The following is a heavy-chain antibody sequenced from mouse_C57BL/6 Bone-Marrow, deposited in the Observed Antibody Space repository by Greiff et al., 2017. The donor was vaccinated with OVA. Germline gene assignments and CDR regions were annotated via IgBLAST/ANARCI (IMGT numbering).Heavy chain of an antibody. Sequence: EVQRVESGPELVKPGASVKIPCKASGYTFTDYNMDWVKQSHGKSLEWIGDINPNNGGTIYNQKFKGKATLTVDKSSSTAYMELRSLTSEDTAVYYCARRGYDYGGYYAMDYWGQGTSVTVSS. D-gene: IGHD2-4*01. J-gene: IGHJ4*01. CDR3: ARRGYDYGGYYAMDY. CDR2: INPNNGGT. CDR1: GYTFTDYN. V-gene: IGHV1-18*01.